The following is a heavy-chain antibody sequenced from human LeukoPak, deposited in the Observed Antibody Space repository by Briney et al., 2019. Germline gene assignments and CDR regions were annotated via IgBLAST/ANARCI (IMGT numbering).Heavy chain of an antibody. CDR3: ARVRDSSGWYAYFDY. CDR2: INPNSGGT. V-gene: IGHV1-2*02. D-gene: IGHD6-19*01. Sequence: ASVKVSCKVSGYTLTGYYMHWVRQAPGQGLEWMGWINPNSGGTNYAQKFQGRVTMTRDTSISTAYMELSRLRSDDTAVYYCARVRDSSGWYAYFDYWGQGTLVTVSS. J-gene: IGHJ4*02. CDR1: GYTLTGYY.